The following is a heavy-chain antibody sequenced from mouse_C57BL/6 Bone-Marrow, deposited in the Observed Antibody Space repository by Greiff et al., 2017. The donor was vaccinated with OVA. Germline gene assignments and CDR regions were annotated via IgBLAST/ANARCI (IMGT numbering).Heavy chain of an antibody. Sequence: EVHLVESEGGLVQPGSSMKLSCTASGFTFSDYYMAWVRQVPEKGLEWVANINYDGSSTYYLDSLKSRFIISRDNAKNILYLQMSSLKSEDTATYYCARDRGWDEWYFDVWGTGTTVTVSS. CDR3: ARDRGWDEWYFDV. CDR2: INYDGSST. J-gene: IGHJ1*03. V-gene: IGHV5-16*01. D-gene: IGHD4-1*01. CDR1: GFTFSDYY.